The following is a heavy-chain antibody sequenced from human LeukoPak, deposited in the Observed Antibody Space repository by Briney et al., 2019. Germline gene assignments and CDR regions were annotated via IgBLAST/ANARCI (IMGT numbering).Heavy chain of an antibody. CDR3: ARDKDVYFDC. J-gene: IGHJ4*02. CDR1: GFTFSTYR. CDR2: ISSSSSYI. V-gene: IGHV3-21*01. Sequence: GGSLRLSCVGTGFTFSTYRMNWVRQAPGKGLEWVSSISSSSSYIYYADSVKGRITISRDNAKNSLYLQMNSLRVEDTAEYYCARDKDVYFDCWGQGTLVTVSS.